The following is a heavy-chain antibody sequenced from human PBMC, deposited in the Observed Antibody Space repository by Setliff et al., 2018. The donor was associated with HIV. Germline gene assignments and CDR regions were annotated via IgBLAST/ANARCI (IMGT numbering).Heavy chain of an antibody. J-gene: IGHJ4*02. CDR3: ARSPPGIAVAGLLDY. Sequence: SETLSLTCTVSGDSISSDFYWGWIRQPPGKGLEWIGSIYHSGNTYYMPSLQSRVTISVDMSKNQFSLKLSSVTAADTAVYYCARSPPGIAVAGLLDYWGQGTLVTVSS. D-gene: IGHD6-19*01. CDR2: IYHSGNT. V-gene: IGHV4-38-2*02. CDR1: GDSISSDFY.